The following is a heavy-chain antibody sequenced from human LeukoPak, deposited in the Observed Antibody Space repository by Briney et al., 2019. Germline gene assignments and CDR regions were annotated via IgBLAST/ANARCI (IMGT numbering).Heavy chain of an antibody. Sequence: SETPSLTCTVSGGSISSYYWSWIRQPPGKGLEWIGYIYYSGSTSYNPSLKSRVTISVDTSNNQFSLKLSSVTAADTAVYYCARDTSGYRRGSFDYWGQGTLVTVSS. CDR2: IYYSGST. J-gene: IGHJ4*02. V-gene: IGHV4-59*01. CDR1: GGSISSYY. D-gene: IGHD3-22*01. CDR3: ARDTSGYRRGSFDY.